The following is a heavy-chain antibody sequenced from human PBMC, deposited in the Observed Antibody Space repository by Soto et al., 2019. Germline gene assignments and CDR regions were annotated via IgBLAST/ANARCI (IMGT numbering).Heavy chain of an antibody. CDR1: GFTFSSYG. V-gene: IGHV3-30*18. D-gene: IGHD3-22*01. CDR2: ISYDGSNK. CDR3: AKDEMTTYYYDSSGYYYFAPSGY. J-gene: IGHJ4*02. Sequence: GGSLRLSCAASGFTFSSYGMHWVRQAPGKGLEWVAVISYDGSNKYYADSVKGRFTISRDNSKNTLYLQMNSLRAEDTAVYYCAKDEMTTYYYDSSGYYYFAPSGYWGQGTLVTVSS.